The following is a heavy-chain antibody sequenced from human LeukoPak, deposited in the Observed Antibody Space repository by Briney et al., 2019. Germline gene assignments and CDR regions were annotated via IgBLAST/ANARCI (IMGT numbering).Heavy chain of an antibody. CDR1: GYTFTGYY. V-gene: IGHV1-2*04. CDR3: ARQLHSYGIGDAFDI. J-gene: IGHJ3*02. D-gene: IGHD5-18*01. Sequence: ASVKVSCKASGYTFTGYYMHWVRQAPGQGLEWMGWINPNSGGTNYAQKFQGWVTMTRDTSISTAYMELSRLRSDGTAVYYCARQLHSYGIGDAFDIWGQGTMVTVSS. CDR2: INPNSGGT.